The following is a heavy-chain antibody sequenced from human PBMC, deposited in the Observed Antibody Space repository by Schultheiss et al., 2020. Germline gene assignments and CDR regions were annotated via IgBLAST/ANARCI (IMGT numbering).Heavy chain of an antibody. CDR1: GGSFSGYY. CDR3: ARVRDCSSTSCYTHYYYYMDV. Sequence: SETLSLTCAVYGGSFSGYYWSWIRQPPGKGLEWIGYIYYSGSTYYNPSLKSRVTISVDTSKNQFSLKLSSVTAADTAVYYCARVRDCSSTSCYTHYYYYMDVWGKGTTVTVSS. J-gene: IGHJ6*03. V-gene: IGHV4-59*06. CDR2: IYYSGST. D-gene: IGHD2-2*02.